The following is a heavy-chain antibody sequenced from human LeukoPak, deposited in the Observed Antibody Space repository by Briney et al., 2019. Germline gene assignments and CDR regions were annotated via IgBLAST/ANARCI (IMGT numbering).Heavy chain of an antibody. CDR1: GFTFRSYV. CDR3: ARRPRAGWFDP. CDR2: IYYSGST. J-gene: IGHJ5*02. V-gene: IGHV4-39*01. Sequence: GALRLPCAASGFTFRSYVMSWVRQPPGKGLEWIGSIYYSGSTYYNPSLKSRVTISVDTSKNQFSLKLRSVTAADTAVYYCARRPRAGWFDPWGQGTLVAVSS.